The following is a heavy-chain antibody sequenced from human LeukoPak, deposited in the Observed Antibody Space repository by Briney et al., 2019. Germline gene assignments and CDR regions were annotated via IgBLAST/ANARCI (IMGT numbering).Heavy chain of an antibody. J-gene: IGHJ4*02. CDR2: INPKTAAT. CDR1: GYTFTDFY. Sequence: ASVKVSCKASGYTFTDFYVHWVRQAPGQGLEWMAWINPKTAATHYAQNLQGRVTLTRDTSISVAYLEVNSLRSDDTAVYYCARGRLLSAATTDLNHYWGQGTLVTVSS. D-gene: IGHD6-25*01. CDR3: ARGRLLSAATTDLNHY. V-gene: IGHV1-2*02.